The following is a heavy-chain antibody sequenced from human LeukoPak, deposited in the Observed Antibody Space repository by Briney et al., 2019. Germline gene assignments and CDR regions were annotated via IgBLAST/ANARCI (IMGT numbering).Heavy chain of an antibody. V-gene: IGHV4-39*07. CDR3: ARVYGSGRNGGDY. CDR1: GGSISSSSYY. J-gene: IGHJ4*02. CDR2: IYHSGST. D-gene: IGHD3-10*01. Sequence: LSETLSLTCTVSGGSISSSSYYWGWIRQPPGKGLEWIGSIYHSGSTYYNPSLKNRVTISVDTSKNQFSLKLSSVTAADTAVYYCARVYGSGRNGGDYWGQGTLVTVSS.